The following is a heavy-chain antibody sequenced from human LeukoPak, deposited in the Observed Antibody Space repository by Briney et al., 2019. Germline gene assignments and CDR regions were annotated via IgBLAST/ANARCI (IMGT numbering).Heavy chain of an antibody. D-gene: IGHD6-13*01. V-gene: IGHV3-53*01. CDR2: IYSGGST. J-gene: IGHJ4*02. Sequence: GGSLRPSCAASGFTVSSNYMNWVRQAPGKGLEWVSVIYSGGSTYYADSVKGRFTISRDHSKNTLYVQMNSLRAEDTAIYYCARGILVAAGTGFDYWGQGTLVTVSS. CDR1: GFTVSSNY. CDR3: ARGILVAAGTGFDY.